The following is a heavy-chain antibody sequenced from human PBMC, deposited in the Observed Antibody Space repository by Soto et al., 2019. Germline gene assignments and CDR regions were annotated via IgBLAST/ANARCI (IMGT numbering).Heavy chain of an antibody. CDR1: GGSISSGGYY. CDR2: IYYSGST. Sequence: SETLSLTSPVSGGSISSGGYYWSWIRQHPGKGLEWIGYIYYSGSTYYNPSLKSRVTISVDTSKNQFSLKLSSVTAADTAVYYCARRYGYSFDYWGQGTLVTVS. D-gene: IGHD1-1*01. V-gene: IGHV4-31*03. J-gene: IGHJ4*02. CDR3: ARRYGYSFDY.